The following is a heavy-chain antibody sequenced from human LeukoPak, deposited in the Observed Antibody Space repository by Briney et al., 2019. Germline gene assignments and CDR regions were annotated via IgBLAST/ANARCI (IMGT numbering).Heavy chain of an antibody. J-gene: IGHJ1*01. D-gene: IGHD3-22*01. CDR3: AREVVDSSGYPQYFQH. CDR1: GFTVSSNY. V-gene: IGHV3-53*01. Sequence: PGGSLRLSCAASGFTVSSNYMSWVRQAPGKGLEWVSVIYSGGSTYYADSVKGRFTISRDNSKNTLYLQMNSLRAEDTAVYYCAREVVDSSGYPQYFQHWGQGTLVTVSS. CDR2: IYSGGST.